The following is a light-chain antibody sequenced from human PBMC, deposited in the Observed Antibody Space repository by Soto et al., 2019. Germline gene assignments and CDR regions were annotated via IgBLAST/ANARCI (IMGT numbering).Light chain of an antibody. V-gene: IGLV2-14*03. Sequence: QSALTQPASVSGSPGQSITISCTGTSSDVGAYNFVSWYQQHPGKLPKLMIFDVSRRPSGVSDRFSGSKSGNTASLTISGLQAEDEGYYYCISYTSSSTHVFGSGTKVTVL. J-gene: IGLJ1*01. CDR1: SSDVGAYNF. CDR3: ISYTSSSTHV. CDR2: DVS.